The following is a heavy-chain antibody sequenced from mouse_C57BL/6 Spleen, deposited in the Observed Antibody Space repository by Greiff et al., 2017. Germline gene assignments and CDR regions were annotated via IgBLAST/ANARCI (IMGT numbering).Heavy chain of an antibody. J-gene: IGHJ4*01. V-gene: IGHV7-3*01. Sequence: EVKVVESGGGLVQPGGSLSLSCAASGFTFTDYYMSWVRQPPGKALEWLGFIRNKANGYTTEYSASVKGRFTISRDNSQSILYLQMNALRAEDSATYYCARYNPFTTMDYWGQGTSVTVSS. D-gene: IGHD1-1*01. CDR1: GFTFTDYY. CDR3: ARYNPFTTMDY. CDR2: IRNKANGYTT.